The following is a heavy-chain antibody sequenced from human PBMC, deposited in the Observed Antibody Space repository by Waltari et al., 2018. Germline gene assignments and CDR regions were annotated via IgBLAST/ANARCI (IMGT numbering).Heavy chain of an antibody. D-gene: IGHD3-10*01. V-gene: IGHV1-2*06. CDR2: INPNSGGT. J-gene: IGHJ3*02. CDR1: GYTFTGHY. CDR3: ARVGTMVQGRAFDI. Sequence: QVQLVQSGAEVKKPGAPVKVSSKASGYTFTGHYLPWVRQAPGQGLEWMGRINPNSGGTNYAQKFQGRVTMTRDTSISTAYMELSRLRSDDTAVYYCARVGTMVQGRAFDIWGQGTMVTVSS.